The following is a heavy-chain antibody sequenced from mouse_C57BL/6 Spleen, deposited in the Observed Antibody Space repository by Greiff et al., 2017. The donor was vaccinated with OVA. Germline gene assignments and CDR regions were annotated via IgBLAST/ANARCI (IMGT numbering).Heavy chain of an antibody. J-gene: IGHJ2*01. CDR3: ARHEENFYGSSYDFDY. Sequence: QVHVKQSGAELVKPGASVKLSCKASGYTFTEYTIHWVKQRSGQGLEWIGWFYPGSGSIKYNEKFKDKATLTADKSSSTVYMELSRLTSEDSAVYFCARHEENFYGSSYDFDYWGQGTTLTVSS. V-gene: IGHV1-62-2*01. D-gene: IGHD1-1*01. CDR1: GYTFTEYT. CDR2: FYPGSGSI.